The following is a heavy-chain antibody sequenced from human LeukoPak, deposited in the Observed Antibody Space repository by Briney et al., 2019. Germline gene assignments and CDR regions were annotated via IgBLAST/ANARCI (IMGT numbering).Heavy chain of an antibody. V-gene: IGHV3-23*01. CDR3: AKGIGAYSYGLDY. Sequence: GGSLRLSCAATGFTFSSYAMTWVRQAPGKGLEWVSTISGSGGSTYYADSVKGRFTMSRDDSKNTLYLQMNSLRAEDTAIYYCAKGIGAYSYGLDYWGQGTLVTVSS. CDR2: ISGSGGST. J-gene: IGHJ4*02. D-gene: IGHD5-18*01. CDR1: GFTFSSYA.